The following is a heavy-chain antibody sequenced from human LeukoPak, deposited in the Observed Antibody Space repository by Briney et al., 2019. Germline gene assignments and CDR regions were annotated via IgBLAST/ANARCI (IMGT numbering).Heavy chain of an antibody. V-gene: IGHV3-30*07. CDR3: AREFWSGPPDY. CDR2: IAYDGSNE. CDR1: GFTFSNYA. D-gene: IGHD3-3*01. Sequence: GGSLRLSCAASGFTFSNYAMYWFRQARGKGLEWVAVIAYDGSNEYYADSVKGRFTISRDNSKNTLYLQMNSLRAEDTAVYYCAREFWSGPPDYWGQGTLVTVSS. J-gene: IGHJ4*02.